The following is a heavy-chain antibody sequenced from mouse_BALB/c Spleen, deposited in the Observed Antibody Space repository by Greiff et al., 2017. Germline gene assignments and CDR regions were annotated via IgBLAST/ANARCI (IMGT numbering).Heavy chain of an antibody. CDR3: ACYDY. J-gene: IGHJ2*01. CDR2: INPSNGRT. V-gene: IGHV1S81*02. D-gene: IGHD1-1*01. Sequence: QVQLQQPGAELVKPGASVKLSCKASGYTFTSYWMHWVKQRPGQGLEWIGEINPSNGRTNYNEKFKGKATLTADTSSSTAYMQLSSLTSEDSAVYFCACYDYWGRGTTLTVSS. CDR1: GYTFTSYW.